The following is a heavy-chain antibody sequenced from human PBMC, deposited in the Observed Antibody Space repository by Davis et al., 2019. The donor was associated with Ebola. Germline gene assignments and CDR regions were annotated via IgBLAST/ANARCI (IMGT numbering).Heavy chain of an antibody. CDR3: ARAYYYGSGSPYYYYYGMDV. Sequence: ASVKVSCKASGYTFTSYYMHWVRQAPGQGLEWMGIINPSGGSTSYAQKFQGRVTMTRDTSTSTVYMELSSLRSEDTAVYYCARAYYYGSGSPYYYYYGMDVWGKGTTVAVSS. CDR2: INPSGGST. V-gene: IGHV1-46*01. CDR1: GYTFTSYY. J-gene: IGHJ6*04. D-gene: IGHD3-10*01.